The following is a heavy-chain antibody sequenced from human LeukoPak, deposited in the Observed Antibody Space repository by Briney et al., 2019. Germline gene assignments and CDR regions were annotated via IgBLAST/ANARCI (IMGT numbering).Heavy chain of an antibody. CDR1: GFTFSSYG. Sequence: GGSLRLSCAASGFTFSSYGMNWVRQAPGKGLEWVSAISGSGGSTYYADSVKGRLTISRDNSRSTLYLQMSSLRAEDTAVYYCAKRGPDDFFDYWGQGTLVTVSS. CDR3: AKRGPDDFFDY. J-gene: IGHJ4*02. CDR2: ISGSGGST. D-gene: IGHD3-10*01. V-gene: IGHV3-23*01.